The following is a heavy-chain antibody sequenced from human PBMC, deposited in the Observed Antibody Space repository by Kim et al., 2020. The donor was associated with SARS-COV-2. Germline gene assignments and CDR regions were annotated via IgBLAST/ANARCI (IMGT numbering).Heavy chain of an antibody. CDR3: ASSSGNYRRWFDP. CDR2: INHSGST. J-gene: IGHJ5*02. D-gene: IGHD6-25*01. CDR1: GGSFSGYY. Sequence: SETLSLTCAVYGGSFSGYYWSWIRQPPGKGLEWIGEINHSGSTNYNPSLKSRVTISVDTSKNQFSLKLSSVTAADTAVYYCASSSGNYRRWFDPWGQGTLVTVSS. V-gene: IGHV4-34*01.